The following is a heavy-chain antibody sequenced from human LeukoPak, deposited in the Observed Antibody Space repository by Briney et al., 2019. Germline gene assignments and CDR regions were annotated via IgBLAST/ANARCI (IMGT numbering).Heavy chain of an antibody. V-gene: IGHV3-23*01. D-gene: IGHD3-3*01. CDR2: ISGSGGST. J-gene: IGHJ4*02. CDR1: GFTFSSYA. Sequence: PGGSLRLSCAASGFTFSSYAMSWVRQAPGKGLEWVSAISGSGGSTYYADSVKGRFTISRDNSKNTLYLQMNSLRAEDTAVYYCAKDKGYYDFWSGYSDWGQGTLVTVSS. CDR3: AKDKGYYDFWSGYSD.